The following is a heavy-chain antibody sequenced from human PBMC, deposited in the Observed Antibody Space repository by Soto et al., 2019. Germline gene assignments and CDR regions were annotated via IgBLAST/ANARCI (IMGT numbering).Heavy chain of an antibody. Sequence: ASVKVSCKASGYTFTSYDINWVRQATGQGLEWMGWMNPNSGNTGYAQKFQGRVTMTRNTSISTAYMELSSLRSEDTAVYYCARGRRLLWFGELLFYFDYRGQGTLVTVSS. CDR1: GYTFTSYD. D-gene: IGHD3-10*01. CDR3: ARGRRLLWFGELLFYFDY. V-gene: IGHV1-8*01. CDR2: MNPNSGNT. J-gene: IGHJ4*02.